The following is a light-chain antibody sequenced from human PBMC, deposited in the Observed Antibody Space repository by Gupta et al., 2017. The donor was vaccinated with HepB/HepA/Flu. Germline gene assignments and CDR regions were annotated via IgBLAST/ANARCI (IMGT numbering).Light chain of an antibody. J-gene: IGKJ2*01. CDR2: AAS. Sequence: AIQMTQFPSSLSASLGDRVTITSRASQAIRNELGWYQQRPGKAPKLLIYAASTLQSGVPSRFTGSGSGTDFTLTISSLQPEDFATYYCLQDYSYPRTFGQGTKLEI. V-gene: IGKV1-6*02. CDR3: LQDYSYPRT. CDR1: QAIRNE.